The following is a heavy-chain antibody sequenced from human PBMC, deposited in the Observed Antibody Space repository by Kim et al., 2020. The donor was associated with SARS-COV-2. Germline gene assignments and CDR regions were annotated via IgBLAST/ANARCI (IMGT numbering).Heavy chain of an antibody. Sequence: GGSLRLSCAASGFTFSSYWMHWVRQAPGKGLVWVSRINSDGSSTSYADSVKGRFTISRDNAKNTLYLQMNSLRAEDTAVYYCARDDRSSGYWIPFDYWSQGTLVTVSS. CDR3: ARDDRSSGYWIPFDY. CDR2: INSDGSST. CDR1: GFTFSSYW. J-gene: IGHJ4*02. V-gene: IGHV3-74*01. D-gene: IGHD3-22*01.